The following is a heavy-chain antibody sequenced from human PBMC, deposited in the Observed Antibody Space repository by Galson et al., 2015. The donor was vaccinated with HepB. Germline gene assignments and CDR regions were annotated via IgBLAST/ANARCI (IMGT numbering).Heavy chain of an antibody. Sequence: SVKVSCKASGGTFSSYAISWVRQAPGQGLEWMGGIIPIFGTANYAQKFQGRVTITADESTSTAYTELSSLRSEDTAVYYCARGGNYYDSSDRWFDPWGQGTLVTVSS. CDR3: ARGGNYYDSSDRWFDP. J-gene: IGHJ5*02. CDR2: IIPIFGTA. D-gene: IGHD3-22*01. CDR1: GGTFSSYA. V-gene: IGHV1-69*13.